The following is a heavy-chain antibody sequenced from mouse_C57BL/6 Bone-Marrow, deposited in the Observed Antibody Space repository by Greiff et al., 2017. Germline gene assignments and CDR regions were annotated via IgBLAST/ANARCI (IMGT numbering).Heavy chain of an antibody. CDR2: ISDGGSYT. V-gene: IGHV5-4*03. Sequence: EVMLVESGGGLVKPGGSLKLSCAASGFTFSSYAMSWVRQTPEKRLEWVATISDGGSYTYYPDNVKGRFTISRDNAKNNLYLQMSHLKSEDTAMYYFARDRRAYYRNCNYFDYWGPGTTLTVSS. CDR1: GFTFSSYA. CDR3: ARDRRAYYRNCNYFDY. D-gene: IGHD2-10*01. J-gene: IGHJ2*01.